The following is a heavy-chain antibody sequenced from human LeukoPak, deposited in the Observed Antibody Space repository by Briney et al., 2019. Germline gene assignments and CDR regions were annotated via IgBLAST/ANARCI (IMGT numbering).Heavy chain of an antibody. J-gene: IGHJ4*02. D-gene: IGHD6-19*01. V-gene: IGHV4-39*01. CDR2: IYYSGST. Sequence: PSETLSLTCTVSGGSISSSSYYWGWVRQPPGTGLEWIGSIYYSGSTYYNPSLKSRVTISVDTSKNQFSLKLSSVTAADTAVYYCARRGSSGRTFYYWGQGTLVTVSS. CDR1: GGSISSSSYY. CDR3: ARRGSSGRTFYY.